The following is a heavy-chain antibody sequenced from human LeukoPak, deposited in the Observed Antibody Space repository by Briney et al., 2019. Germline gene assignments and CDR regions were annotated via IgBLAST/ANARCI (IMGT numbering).Heavy chain of an antibody. V-gene: IGHV3-30*03. Sequence: GGSLRLSCAASGFTFSSYGMHWVRQAPGKGLEWVAVISYDGSNKYYADSVKGRFTISRDNSRNTLFLQMNSLRPEDTAVFYCARVKTEITIFGVGDYWGRGTLVTVSS. CDR3: ARVKTEITIFGVGDY. D-gene: IGHD3-3*01. CDR1: GFTFSSYG. CDR2: ISYDGSNK. J-gene: IGHJ4*02.